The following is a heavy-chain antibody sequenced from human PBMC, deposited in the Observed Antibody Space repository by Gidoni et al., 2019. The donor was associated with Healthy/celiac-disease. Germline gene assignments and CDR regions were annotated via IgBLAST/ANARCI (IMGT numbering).Heavy chain of an antibody. CDR2: IYTRGST. J-gene: IGHJ5*02. Sequence: QVQLQESGPGLVKRSETLSLTCTVSGGSISSYYWCWIRQPAGKGLEWLGRIYTRGSTNYNPSLKSRVTMSVDTSRNQFSLKLSSVTAADTAVYYCARARLAVAGRWFDPWGQGTLVTVSS. V-gene: IGHV4-4*07. D-gene: IGHD6-19*01. CDR1: GGSISSYY. CDR3: ARARLAVAGRWFDP.